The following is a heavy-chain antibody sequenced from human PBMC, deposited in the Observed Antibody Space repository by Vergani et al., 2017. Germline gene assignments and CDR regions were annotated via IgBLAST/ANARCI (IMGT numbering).Heavy chain of an antibody. CDR1: GFTFSNAW. J-gene: IGHJ4*02. Sequence: EVQLVESGGGLVKPGGSLRLSCAASGFTFSNAWMSWVRQAPGKGLEWVGRIKSKTDGGTTDYAAPVKGRFTISRDDSKNTLYLQMNSLKTEDTAVYYCTTETRFGYYDSSGYYYPPLAYWGQGTLVTVSS. CDR3: TTETRFGYYDSSGYYYPPLAY. D-gene: IGHD3-22*01. V-gene: IGHV3-15*01. CDR2: IKSKTDGGTT.